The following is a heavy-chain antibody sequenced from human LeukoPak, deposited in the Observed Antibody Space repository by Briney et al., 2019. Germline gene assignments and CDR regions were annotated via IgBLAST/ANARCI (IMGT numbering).Heavy chain of an antibody. Sequence: PSETLSLTCAFYGGSFSGYYWTWIRQPPGKGLEWIGEINHSGGTKYNPSLKSRVTISLDTSKNQFSLKLSSVTAADTAVYYCASEDYGDSQLGYWGQGTLVTVSS. CDR1: GGSFSGYY. CDR3: ASEDYGDSQLGY. D-gene: IGHD4-17*01. CDR2: INHSGGT. V-gene: IGHV4-34*01. J-gene: IGHJ4*02.